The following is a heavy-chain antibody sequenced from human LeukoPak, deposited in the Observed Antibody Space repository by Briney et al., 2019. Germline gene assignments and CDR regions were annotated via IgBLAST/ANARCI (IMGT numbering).Heavy chain of an antibody. Sequence: GGSLRLSCAASGFTFSSYAMSWVRQAPGKGLEWVSAISGSGGSTYYADSVKGRFTISRDNSKNTLYLQMNSLRAEDTAVYYCAKAIVVVPAASRSLYFQHWGQGTPVTVSS. CDR2: ISGSGGST. J-gene: IGHJ1*01. V-gene: IGHV3-23*01. CDR1: GFTFSSYA. D-gene: IGHD2-2*01. CDR3: AKAIVVVPAASRSLYFQH.